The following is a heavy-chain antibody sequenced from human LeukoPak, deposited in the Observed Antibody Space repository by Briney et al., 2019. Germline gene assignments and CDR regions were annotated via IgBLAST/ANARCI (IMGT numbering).Heavy chain of an antibody. Sequence: GGSLRLSCAASGFTFSSYAMHWVRQASGKGLEYVSAISSNGGSTYYANSVKGRFTISRDNSKNTLYLQMGSLRAEDMAVYYCARGSPASSPYYYYGMDVWGQGTTVTVSS. CDR3: ARGSPASSPYYYYGMDV. CDR2: ISSNGGST. V-gene: IGHV3-64*01. CDR1: GFTFSSYA. J-gene: IGHJ6*02.